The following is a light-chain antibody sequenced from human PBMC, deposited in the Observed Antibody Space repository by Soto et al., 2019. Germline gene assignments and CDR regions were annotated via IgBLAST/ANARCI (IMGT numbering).Light chain of an antibody. CDR2: EVI. Sequence: QSALTQPPSASGSPGQSVTISCTGTSSDVGGYNYVSWYQQHPGKAPKLIIYEVIKRPSGVPDRFSGSKSGNTASLTISGLQADDEADYYCSSYAGSTLYVFGTGTKLTVL. CDR1: SSDVGGYNY. CDR3: SSYAGSTLYV. V-gene: IGLV2-8*01. J-gene: IGLJ1*01.